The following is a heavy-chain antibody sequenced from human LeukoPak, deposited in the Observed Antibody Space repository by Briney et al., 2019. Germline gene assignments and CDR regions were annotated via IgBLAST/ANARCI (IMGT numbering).Heavy chain of an antibody. CDR3: ARADHPGKYYYYYYGMDV. CDR2: IIPILGIA. V-gene: IGHV1-69*04. Sequence: ASVKVSCKASGGTFSSYAISWVRQAPGQGLEWMGRIIPILGIANYAQKFQGRVTITADKSTSTAYMELSSLRSEDTAVYYCARADHPGKYYYYYYGMDVWGQGTTVTVSS. CDR1: GGTFSSYA. D-gene: IGHD1-14*01. J-gene: IGHJ6*02.